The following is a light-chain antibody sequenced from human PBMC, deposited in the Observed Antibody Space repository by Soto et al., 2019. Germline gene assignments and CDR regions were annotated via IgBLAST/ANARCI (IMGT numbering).Light chain of an antibody. CDR3: QHYNSYSEA. CDR1: QSVSSY. CDR2: GAS. J-gene: IGKJ1*01. V-gene: IGKV3D-15*01. Sequence: GTSQSPATLSVYPGERATLSCRASQSVSSYLAWYQQKPGQAPRLLIYGASSRATGIPDRFSGSGSGTEFTLTISSLQPDDFATYYCQHYNSYSEAFGQGTKV.